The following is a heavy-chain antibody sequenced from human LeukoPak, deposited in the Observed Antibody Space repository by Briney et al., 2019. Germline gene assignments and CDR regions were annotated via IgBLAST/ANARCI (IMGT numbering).Heavy chain of an antibody. Sequence: PAGGSLRLSCAASGFTFDDYGLSWVRQAPGKGLEWVSVIYSGGSTYYADSVKGRFTISRDNSKNTLYLQMNSLRAEDTAVYYCARETFDYGDSDYFDYWGQGTLVTVSS. CDR1: GFTFDDYG. J-gene: IGHJ4*02. V-gene: IGHV3-66*01. D-gene: IGHD4-17*01. CDR3: ARETFDYGDSDYFDY. CDR2: IYSGGST.